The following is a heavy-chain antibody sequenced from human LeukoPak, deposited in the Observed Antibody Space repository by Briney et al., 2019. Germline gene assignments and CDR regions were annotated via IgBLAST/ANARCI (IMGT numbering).Heavy chain of an antibody. D-gene: IGHD3-3*01. CDR3: ARGITIFGVVTQVDYMDV. V-gene: IGHV1-46*01. J-gene: IGHJ6*03. CDR1: GYTFTSYY. CDR2: INPSGGST. Sequence: GASVKVSCKASGYTFTSYYMHWVRQAPGQGLEWMGIINPSGGSTSYAQKFQGRVTMTRDTSTSTVYMELSSLRSEDTAVYYCARGITIFGVVTQVDYMDVWGKGTTVTVSS.